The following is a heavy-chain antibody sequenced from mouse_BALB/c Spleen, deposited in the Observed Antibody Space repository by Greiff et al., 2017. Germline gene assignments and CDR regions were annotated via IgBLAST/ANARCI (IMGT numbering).Heavy chain of an antibody. Sequence: VQLQQSGAELMKPGASVKISCKATGYTFSSYWIEWVKQRPGHGLEWIGEILPGSGSTNYNEKFKGKATFTADTSSNTAYMQLSSLTSEDSAVYYCARSIAVVAPYAMDYWGQGTSVTVSS. J-gene: IGHJ4*01. D-gene: IGHD1-1*01. CDR3: ARSIAVVAPYAMDY. V-gene: IGHV1-9*01. CDR2: ILPGSGST. CDR1: GYTFSSYW.